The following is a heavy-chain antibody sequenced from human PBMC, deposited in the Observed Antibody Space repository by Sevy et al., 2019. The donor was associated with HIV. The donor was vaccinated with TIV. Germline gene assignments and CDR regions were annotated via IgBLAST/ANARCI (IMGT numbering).Heavy chain of an antibody. J-gene: IGHJ4*02. Sequence: GGSLRLSCATSGFIFSNYAMHWIRQAPGKGLEWVAVIWYDGTDKYYADSVQGRFTISRDNSKNPLYLQMNGLRVEDTAVYYCARYWGRDGHSIDYWGQGTLVTVSS. CDR1: GFIFSNYA. D-gene: IGHD3-16*01. V-gene: IGHV3-33*01. CDR2: IWYDGTDK. CDR3: ARYWGRDGHSIDY.